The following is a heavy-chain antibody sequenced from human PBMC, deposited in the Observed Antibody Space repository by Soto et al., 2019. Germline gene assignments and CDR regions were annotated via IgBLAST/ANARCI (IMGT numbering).Heavy chain of an antibody. J-gene: IGHJ4*02. Sequence: QVQLVQSGAEVKKPGSSVKVSCKASGGTFSSYAISWVRQAPGQGLEWMGGIIPIFGTANYAQKFQGRVTITADESTSTAYMELSSLRSEDTAMYYCARVVVVAASRVGSYYFDYWGQGTLVTVSS. D-gene: IGHD2-15*01. CDR1: GGTFSSYA. CDR3: ARVVVVAASRVGSYYFDY. CDR2: IIPIFGTA. V-gene: IGHV1-69*12.